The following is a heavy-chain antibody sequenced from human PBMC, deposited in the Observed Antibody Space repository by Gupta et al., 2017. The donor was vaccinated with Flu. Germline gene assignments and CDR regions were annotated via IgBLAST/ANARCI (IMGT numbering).Heavy chain of an antibody. J-gene: IGHJ6*01. CDR1: YA. V-gene: IGHV3-23*05. Sequence: YAVSWVRRDPRMGLGRVATIESNDNNPYYADSVNGRFTISRDNSKTAVYLQMNSLGAEDTAIYYCAKGDYSGFFSFYGSEVWGQGTTVTISS. CDR2: IESNDNNP. CDR3: AKGDYSGFFSFYGSEV. D-gene: IGHD4-4*01.